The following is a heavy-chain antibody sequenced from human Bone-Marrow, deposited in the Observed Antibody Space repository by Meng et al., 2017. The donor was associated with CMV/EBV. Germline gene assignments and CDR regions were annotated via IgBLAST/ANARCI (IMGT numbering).Heavy chain of an antibody. CDR2: INHSVST. CDR3: AGGPINYVWGSYRSYYFDY. J-gene: IGHJ4*02. CDR1: GGSFSVYY. V-gene: IGHV4-34*01. D-gene: IGHD3-16*02. Sequence: VSLRLSCAVYGGSFSVYYWSWIRQPPGKGLEWIGEINHSVSTNYNPSLKSRVTISVDTSKNQFSLKLSSVTAADTAVYYCAGGPINYVWGSYRSYYFDYWGQGTLVTVSS.